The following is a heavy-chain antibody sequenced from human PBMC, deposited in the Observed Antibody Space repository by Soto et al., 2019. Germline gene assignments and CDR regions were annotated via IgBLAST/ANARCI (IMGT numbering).Heavy chain of an antibody. Sequence: GGSLRLSCAASGFTFSDSWMDWVRQAPGKGPEWVANIKQDGSEKNYVDSVKGRFTISRDNAKNSLYLQMNGLRAEDTAVYYCASLGRHGWGQGTTVTVS. D-gene: IGHD3-16*01. CDR2: IKQDGSEK. CDR3: ASLGRHG. J-gene: IGHJ6*02. CDR1: GFTFSDSW. V-gene: IGHV3-7*01.